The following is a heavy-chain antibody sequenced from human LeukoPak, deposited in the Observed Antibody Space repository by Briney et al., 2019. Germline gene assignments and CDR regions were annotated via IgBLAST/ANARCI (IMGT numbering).Heavy chain of an antibody. CDR1: GGSISTDY. V-gene: IGHV4-59*01. CDR2: VSNGNT. Sequence: SETLSLTCSVAGGSISTDYWNWIRQTPGKGLEWIGHVSNGNTDYNPSLKSRVTISVDTSKNQFSLKLTSVTAADTAVYYCARDKAHSYGRYFDPWGQGALVIVSS. D-gene: IGHD5-18*01. J-gene: IGHJ5*02. CDR3: ARDKAHSYGRYFDP.